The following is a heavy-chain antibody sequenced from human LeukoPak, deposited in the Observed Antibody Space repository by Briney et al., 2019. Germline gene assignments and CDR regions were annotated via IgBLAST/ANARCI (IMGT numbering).Heavy chain of an antibody. Sequence: GGSLRLSCAASGFIFSPYWRTWVRQGPGKGLEWVANIKQDGSEKYYVDSVKGRFTISRDNAKNSLYLLMNSLGADDTAVYYCVSLGGGYVGLNDYWGQGTLVTVSS. V-gene: IGHV3-7*05. CDR3: VSLGGGYVGLNDY. CDR1: GFIFSPYW. J-gene: IGHJ4*02. D-gene: IGHD1-1*01. CDR2: IKQDGSEK.